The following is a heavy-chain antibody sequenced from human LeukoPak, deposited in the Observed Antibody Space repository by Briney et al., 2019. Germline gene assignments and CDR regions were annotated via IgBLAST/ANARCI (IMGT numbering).Heavy chain of an antibody. CDR2: IRHDGNSK. J-gene: IGHJ4*02. CDR3: AKGYLGLCTGGTCFHFDY. CDR1: GFIFSSYG. V-gene: IGHV3-30*02. D-gene: IGHD2-15*01. Sequence: GRSLRLSCAASGFIFSSYGMHWVRQAPGKGLEWVAFIRHDGNSKLYADSLEGRFTISRDNSRNAMYLQMDSLRDEDTAVYYCAKGYLGLCTGGTCFHFDYWGRGTLVTVSS.